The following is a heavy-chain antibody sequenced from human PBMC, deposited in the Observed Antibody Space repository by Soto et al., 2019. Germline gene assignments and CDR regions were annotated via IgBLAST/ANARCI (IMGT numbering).Heavy chain of an antibody. CDR1: GFTFDDYA. CDR3: AKEQLPNRGEKRERTTVGVGFDY. V-gene: IGHV3-9*01. Sequence: GGSLRLSCAASGFTFDDYAMHWVRQAPGKGLEWVSGISWNSGSIGYADSVKGRFTISRDNAKNSLYLQMNSLRAEDTALYYCAKEQLPNRGEKRERTTVGVGFDYWGQGTLVTVSS. J-gene: IGHJ4*02. D-gene: IGHD4-17*01. CDR2: ISWNSGSI.